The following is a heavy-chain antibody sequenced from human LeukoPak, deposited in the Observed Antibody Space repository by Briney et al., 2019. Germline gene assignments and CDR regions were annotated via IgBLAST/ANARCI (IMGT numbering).Heavy chain of an antibody. D-gene: IGHD2-8*01. CDR3: ARDNIVLTYYYYYMDV. V-gene: IGHV3-7*03. J-gene: IGHJ6*03. Sequence: PGGSLRLSCVASGFTFSSYWMTWVRQAPGKWLEWVANIKTDGSQIYYVDSVKGRFTISRDNAKNSLYLQMNSLRAEDTAVYYCARDNIVLTYYYYYMDVWGKGTTVTVSS. CDR1: GFTFSSYW. CDR2: IKTDGSQI.